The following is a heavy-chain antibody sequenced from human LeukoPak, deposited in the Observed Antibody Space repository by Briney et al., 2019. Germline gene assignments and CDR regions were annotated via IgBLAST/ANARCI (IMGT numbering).Heavy chain of an antibody. CDR2: INHSGST. Sequence: PSETLSLTCAVYGGSFSGYYWSWIRQPPGKGLEWIGEINHSGSTNYNPSLKSRVTISVDTSKNQFSLKLSSVTAADTAVYYCARGYSSGWYVDWGQGTLVTVSS. CDR3: ARGYSSGWYVD. D-gene: IGHD6-19*01. J-gene: IGHJ4*02. CDR1: GGSFSGYY. V-gene: IGHV4-34*01.